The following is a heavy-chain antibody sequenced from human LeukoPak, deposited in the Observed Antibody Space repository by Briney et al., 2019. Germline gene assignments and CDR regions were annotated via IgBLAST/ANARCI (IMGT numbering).Heavy chain of an antibody. CDR1: GFTFSSYA. V-gene: IGHV3-23*01. CDR3: AKDPDGQYTSSRYTVDY. D-gene: IGHD6-13*01. CDR2: ISGSGVNT. J-gene: IGHJ4*02. Sequence: PGGSLRLSCAASGFTFSSYAMNWVRQAPGKGLQWVSSISGSGVNTYYADSVKGRFTISRDNSKDTLYLQMNSLRAEDTAVYYCAKDPDGQYTSSRYTVDYWGQGTLVTVFS.